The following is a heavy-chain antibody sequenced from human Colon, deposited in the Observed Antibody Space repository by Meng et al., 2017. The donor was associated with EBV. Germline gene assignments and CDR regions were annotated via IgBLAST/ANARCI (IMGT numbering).Heavy chain of an antibody. CDR3: ARDGPLL. CDR2: IYYTGST. Sequence: QWQHEESGPGLVRPSETLSPTCSASGDSISGSGDYWGLVRQLPGKGLEWIGNIYYTGSTYYNPSLKSRVTISVDTSKNQFSLKVTSMTAADTAVYYCARDGPLLWGPGTLVTVSS. CDR1: GDSISGSGDY. V-gene: IGHV4-39*07. J-gene: IGHJ4*02.